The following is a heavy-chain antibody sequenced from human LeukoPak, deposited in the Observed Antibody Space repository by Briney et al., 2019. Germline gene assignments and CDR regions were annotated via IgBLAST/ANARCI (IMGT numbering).Heavy chain of an antibody. J-gene: IGHJ4*02. D-gene: IGHD5/OR15-5a*01. CDR1: GYSFTSYW. CDR2: IYPGDSDT. CDR3: ARVYLSPHAEVYYFDY. Sequence: GESLKISCKGSGYSFTSYWIGWVRQMPGKGLEWMGIIYPGDSDTRYSPSFQGQVTISADKSISTAYLQWSSLKASDTAMYYCARVYLSPHAEVYYFDYWGQGTLVTVSS. V-gene: IGHV5-51*01.